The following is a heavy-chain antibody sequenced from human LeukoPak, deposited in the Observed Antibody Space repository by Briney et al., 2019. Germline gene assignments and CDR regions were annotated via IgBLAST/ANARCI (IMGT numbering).Heavy chain of an antibody. CDR3: ARHEGGLLVHDWFDP. V-gene: IGHV5-10-1*01. J-gene: IGHJ5*02. CDR1: GYSFTSYW. CDR2: IDPSDSYT. D-gene: IGHD2-21*01. Sequence: GESLQISCKGSGYSFTSYWISWVRQMPGKGLEWLGRIDPSDSYTNYSPSFQGHVTISADKSISTAYLQWSSLKASDTAMYYCARHEGGLLVHDWFDPWGQGTLVTVSS.